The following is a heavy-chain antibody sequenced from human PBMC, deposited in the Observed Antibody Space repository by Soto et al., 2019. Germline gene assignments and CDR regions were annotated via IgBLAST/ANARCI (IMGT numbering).Heavy chain of an antibody. Sequence: EVQLVESGGGLVQPGGSLRLSCAASEFSFSSYSMNWVRQAPEKGVEWVSYISSSSSTIYYADSVKGRFTISRDNAKNSLYLQMNSPRAEDTAAYYCASDGAIFRLGWFDPWGQGTLVIVSS. J-gene: IGHJ5*02. CDR1: EFSFSSYS. V-gene: IGHV3-48*01. CDR3: ASDGAIFRLGWFDP. D-gene: IGHD3-3*01. CDR2: ISSSSSTI.